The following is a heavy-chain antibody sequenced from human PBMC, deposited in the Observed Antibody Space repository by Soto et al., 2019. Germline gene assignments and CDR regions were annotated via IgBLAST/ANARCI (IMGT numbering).Heavy chain of an antibody. CDR2: IIPISDTT. CDR3: ARSQGSSTSLEIYYYYYYGMDV. J-gene: IGHJ6*02. D-gene: IGHD2-2*01. CDR1: GGTFSSYA. Sequence: TSVKVSCKASGGTFSSYAISWVRQAPGQGLEWMGGIIPISDTTNYAQKFQGRVTITADESTSTAYMELSSLRSEDTAVYYCARSQGSSTSLEIYYYYYYGMDVWGQGTAVTVSS. V-gene: IGHV1-69*13.